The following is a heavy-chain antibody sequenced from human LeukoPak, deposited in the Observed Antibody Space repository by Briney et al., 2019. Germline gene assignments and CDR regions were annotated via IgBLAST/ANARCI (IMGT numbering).Heavy chain of an antibody. CDR2: IYYSGST. J-gene: IGHJ6*03. CDR3: ARGPQVHYYYYYMDV. V-gene: IGHV4-39*07. D-gene: IGHD4/OR15-4a*01. Sequence: SETLSLTCTVSGGSISSSSYYWGWIRQPPGKGLECIGSIYYSGSTYYNPSLKSRVTISVDTSKNQFSLKLSSVTAADTAVYYCARGPQVHYYYYYMDVWGKGTTVTVSS. CDR1: GGSISSSSYY.